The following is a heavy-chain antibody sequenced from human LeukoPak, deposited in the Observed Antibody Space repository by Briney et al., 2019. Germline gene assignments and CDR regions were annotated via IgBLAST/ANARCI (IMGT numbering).Heavy chain of an antibody. J-gene: IGHJ5*02. Sequence: GGSLSLFCAPSRFTFDVYGMRWVRQAPGKGLEWVSGSNWNGRSTGYADSVKGRFTNARDNAKNSLYLQMNILRAEDTALYYCARYTYSGSYLSWFDPWGQGTLVTVSS. CDR3: ARYTYSGSYLSWFDP. D-gene: IGHD1-26*01. V-gene: IGHV3-20*04. CDR1: RFTFDVYG. CDR2: SNWNGRST.